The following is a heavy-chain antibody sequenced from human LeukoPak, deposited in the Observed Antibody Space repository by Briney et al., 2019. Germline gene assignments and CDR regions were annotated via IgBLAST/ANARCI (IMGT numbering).Heavy chain of an antibody. D-gene: IGHD2-8*02. CDR2: ISWNSGSI. CDR3: AKDEFVASDFTGAFDI. V-gene: IGHV3-9*03. CDR1: GFTFDDYA. Sequence: GGSLRLSCAASGFTFDDYAMHWVRQAPGKGLEWVSGISWNSGSIGYADSVRGRFTISRDNAKNSLYLQMNSLRAEDMALYYCAKDEFVASDFTGAFDIWGQGTMVTVSS. J-gene: IGHJ3*02.